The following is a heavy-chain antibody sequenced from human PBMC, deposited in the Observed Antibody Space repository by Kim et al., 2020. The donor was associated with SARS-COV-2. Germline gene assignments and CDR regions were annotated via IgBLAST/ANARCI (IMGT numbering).Heavy chain of an antibody. CDR1: GGSFSGYY. CDR2: INHSGST. V-gene: IGHV4-34*01. Sequence: SETLSLTCAVYGGSFSGYYWSWIRQPPGKGLEWIGEINHSGSTNYNPSLKSRVTISVDTSKNQFSLKLSSVTAADTAVYYCARRGDSSRWYYYYGMDVWG. D-gene: IGHD6-13*01. CDR3: ARRGDSSRWYYYYGMDV. J-gene: IGHJ6*01.